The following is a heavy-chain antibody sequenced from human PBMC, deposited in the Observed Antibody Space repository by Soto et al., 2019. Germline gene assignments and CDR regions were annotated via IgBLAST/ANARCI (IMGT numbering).Heavy chain of an antibody. J-gene: IGHJ3*02. CDR3: TRDHDYGDYDAFDI. Sequence: GSLRLSCTASGFTFGDYAMSWVRQAPGKGLEWVGFIRSKAYGGTTEYAASVKGRFTISRDDSKSIAYLQMNSLKTEDTAVYYCTRDHDYGDYDAFDIWGQGTMVTVSS. V-gene: IGHV3-49*04. D-gene: IGHD4-17*01. CDR2: IRSKAYGGTT. CDR1: GFTFGDYA.